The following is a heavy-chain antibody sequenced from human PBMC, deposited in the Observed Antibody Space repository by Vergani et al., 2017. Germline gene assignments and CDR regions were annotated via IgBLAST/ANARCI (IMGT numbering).Heavy chain of an antibody. V-gene: IGHV3-30*03. J-gene: IGHJ6*03. CDR3: ARDFLTRVTTLDYYYMGV. Sequence: QVQLVESGGGEVQPGRSLRLSCSDAGFPFSDYGVHWVRQAPGKGLEWVSVISYDGNKKNYADSVKARFTISRDNSKNTLYLEMNALRAEDTAVYYCARDFLTRVTTLDYYYMGVWGKGTTVTVSS. CDR2: ISYDGNKK. D-gene: IGHD1-1*01. CDR1: GFPFSDYG.